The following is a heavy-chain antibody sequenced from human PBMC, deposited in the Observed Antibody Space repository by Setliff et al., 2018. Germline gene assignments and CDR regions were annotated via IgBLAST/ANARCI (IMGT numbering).Heavy chain of an antibody. CDR1: GFTFSSYW. CDR2: INSDVSVT. CDR3: ARAYYGTVNGYSSYYGLDV. D-gene: IGHD3-9*01. Sequence: GGSLRLSCAASGFTFSSYWMHWVRQAPGKGLVWVSSINSDVSVTTYADSVKGRFTISRDNAKNTLYLQMNSLRAEDTAVYYCARAYYGTVNGYSSYYGLDVWGQGTTVTVSS. J-gene: IGHJ6*02. V-gene: IGHV3-74*01.